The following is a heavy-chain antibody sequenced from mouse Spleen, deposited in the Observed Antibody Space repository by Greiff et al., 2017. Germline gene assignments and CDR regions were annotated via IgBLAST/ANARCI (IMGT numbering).Heavy chain of an antibody. V-gene: IGHV3-6*01. Sequence: EVQVVESGPGLVKPSQSLSLTCSVTGYSITSGYYWNWIRQFPGNKLEWMGYISYDGSNNYNPSLKNRISITRDTSKNQFFLKLNSVTTEDTATYYCARKYGGNAMDYWGQGTSVTVSS. D-gene: IGHD2-10*02. CDR1: GYSITSGYY. CDR3: ARKYGGNAMDY. J-gene: IGHJ4*01. CDR2: ISYDGSN.